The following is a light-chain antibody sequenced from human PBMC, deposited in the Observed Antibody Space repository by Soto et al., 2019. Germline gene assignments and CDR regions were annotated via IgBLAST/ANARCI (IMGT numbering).Light chain of an antibody. J-gene: IGKJ1*01. CDR2: AAS. Sequence: DIQVTQSPCSLSASVGDRVTIACRASQDISTHLNWYHQQPGKAPKLLIYAASSLQSGVPSRFSGSKSGTDFTLTISSLQPEDFAAYYCQQSYGNPRTLGPGTKVEIK. CDR3: QQSYGNPRT. V-gene: IGKV1-39*01. CDR1: QDISTH.